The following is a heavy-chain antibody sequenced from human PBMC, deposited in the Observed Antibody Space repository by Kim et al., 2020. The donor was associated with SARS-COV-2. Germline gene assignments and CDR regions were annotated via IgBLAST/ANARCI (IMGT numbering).Heavy chain of an antibody. D-gene: IGHD3-22*01. J-gene: IGHJ4*02. Sequence: LKSRVTISVDTSKNQFSLKLSSVTAADTAVYYCARLSVPDDSSGYYLLDYWGQGTLVTVSS. CDR3: ARLSVPDDSSGYYLLDY. V-gene: IGHV4-59*08.